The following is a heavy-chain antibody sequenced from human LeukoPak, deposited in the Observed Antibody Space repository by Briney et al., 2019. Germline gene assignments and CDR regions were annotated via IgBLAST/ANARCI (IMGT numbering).Heavy chain of an antibody. D-gene: IGHD3-22*01. J-gene: IGHJ4*02. CDR3: ASADGSGYRYY. CDR2: IESGGGST. Sequence: PGGSLRLSCVASEYTFSNYDVRRVGQSPGKGLEGVSSIESGGGSTYYADSVRGRIAIYRDNTENTLYLQMNSLRAEDTATYYCASADGSGYRYYWGQGTLVTVSS. CDR1: EYTFSNYD. V-gene: IGHV3-23*01.